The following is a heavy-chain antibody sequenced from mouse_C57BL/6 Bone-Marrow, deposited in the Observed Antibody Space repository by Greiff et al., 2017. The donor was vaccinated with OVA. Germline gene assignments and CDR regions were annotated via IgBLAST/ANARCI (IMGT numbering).Heavy chain of an antibody. CDR2: IDPETGGT. J-gene: IGHJ4*01. D-gene: IGHD2-5*01. Sequence: VKLVESGAELVRPGASVTLSCKASGYTFTDYEMHWVKQTPVHGLEWIGAIDPETGGTAYNQKFKGKAILTADKSSSTAYMELGSLTSEDSAVYYCTRGYSNYYDKGYWGQGHAVIVSS. CDR3: TRGYSNYYDKGY. V-gene: IGHV1-15*01. CDR1: GYTFTDYE.